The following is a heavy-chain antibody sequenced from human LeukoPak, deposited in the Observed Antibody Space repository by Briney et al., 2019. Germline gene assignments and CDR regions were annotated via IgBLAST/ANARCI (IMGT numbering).Heavy chain of an antibody. D-gene: IGHD3-22*01. Sequence: GGPLRLSCAGSGFTFSTYWMTWVRQAPGKGLEWVANINQDGGEKYYVDSVKGRFTISRDNSKNTLYLQMNSLRAEDTAVYYCAKDGGYYYEVYFDYWGQGTLVTVSS. CDR1: GFTFSTYW. CDR2: INQDGGEK. CDR3: AKDGGYYYEVYFDY. V-gene: IGHV3-7*03. J-gene: IGHJ4*02.